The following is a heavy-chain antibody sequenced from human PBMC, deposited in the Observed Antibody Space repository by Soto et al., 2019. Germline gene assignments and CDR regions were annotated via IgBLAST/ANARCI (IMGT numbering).Heavy chain of an antibody. Sequence: EVQLVESGGGLVQPGGSLRLSCAASGFTFSSYSMNWVRQAPGKGLEWVSYISSSSSTIYYADSVKGRFTISRDNAKNSLYLQMNSLRAEDTAVYYCVHNYGSGSYQDDAFDIWGQGTMVTVSS. D-gene: IGHD3-10*01. CDR3: VHNYGSGSYQDDAFDI. J-gene: IGHJ3*02. CDR2: ISSSSSTI. V-gene: IGHV3-48*01. CDR1: GFTFSSYS.